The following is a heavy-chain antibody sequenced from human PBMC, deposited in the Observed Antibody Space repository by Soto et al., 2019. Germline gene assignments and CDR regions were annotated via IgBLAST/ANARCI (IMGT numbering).Heavy chain of an antibody. D-gene: IGHD3-9*01. V-gene: IGHV1-18*04. J-gene: IGHJ6*02. CDR1: GYTFTSYG. CDR2: ISAYNGNT. CDR3: ARDPVLRYFDWLPLCGMDV. Sequence: QVQLVQSGAEVKKPGASVKVSCKASGYTFTSYGISWVRQAPGQGLEWMGWISAYNGNTNYAQKLQGRVTMTTDTSPSTAYMELRSLRSDDTAVYYCARDPVLRYFDWLPLCGMDVWGQGTTVTVSS.